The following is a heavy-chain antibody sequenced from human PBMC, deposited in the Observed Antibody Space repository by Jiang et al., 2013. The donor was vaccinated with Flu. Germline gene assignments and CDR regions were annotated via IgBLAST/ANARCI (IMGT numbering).Heavy chain of an antibody. V-gene: IGHV3-30*18. CDR3: AKDRGSPYGHTYYYYGMDV. Sequence: VQLVESGGGVVQPGRSLRLSCAASGFTFSSYGMHWVRQAPGKGLEWVAVISFDGSNKYYADSVKGRFTISRDESENTLYLQVNSLRSEDTAVYYCAKDRGSPYGHTYYYYGMDVWGQGTRSPSP. J-gene: IGHJ6*02. CDR1: GFTFSSYG. CDR2: ISFDGSNK. D-gene: IGHD3-10*01.